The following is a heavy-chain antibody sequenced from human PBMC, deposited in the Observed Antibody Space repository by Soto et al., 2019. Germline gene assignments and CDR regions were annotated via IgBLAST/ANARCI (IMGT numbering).Heavy chain of an antibody. V-gene: IGHV3-23*01. CDR2: MSGSGGST. CDR1: GFTFSSYG. J-gene: IGHJ4*02. CDR3: AKCVGFPYYFDY. D-gene: IGHD1-26*01. Sequence: GSLRLSCATSGFTFSSYGMSWVRQAPGKGLEWVSAMSGSGGSTYYADSVKGRVTISRDNSKNTLYLQMNSLRPEDTAVYYCAKCVGFPYYFDYWGQGTPVTVSS.